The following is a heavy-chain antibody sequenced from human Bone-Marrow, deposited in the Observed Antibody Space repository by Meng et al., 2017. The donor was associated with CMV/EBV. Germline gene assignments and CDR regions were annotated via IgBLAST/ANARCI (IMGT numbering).Heavy chain of an antibody. J-gene: IGHJ6*02. V-gene: IGHV1-69*04. Sequence: FSCYCISWLPQDPVEGIEWIGYSITILGIANYEQKFKVRVTITADKSTRTAYMVPGSVRSVDTAVYYGARENKRITIVGVVYYGMDVWGQGTMVTVSS. CDR1: FSCYC. D-gene: IGHD3-3*01. CDR2: SITILGIA. CDR3: ARENKRITIVGVVYYGMDV.